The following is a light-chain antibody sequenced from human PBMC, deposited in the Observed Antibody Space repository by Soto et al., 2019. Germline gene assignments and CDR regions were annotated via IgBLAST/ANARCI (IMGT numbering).Light chain of an antibody. CDR2: GNS. V-gene: IGLV1-40*01. Sequence: QSVLTQPPSVSGAPGQRVTISCTGSSSNIGAGYDVSWYQQLPGAAPKFLIYGNSNRPSGVPDRFSGSKSGTSASLAITGLQAEDEADYYCQSYDSRLSGYVLGTGTKVTVL. CDR3: QSYDSRLSGYV. J-gene: IGLJ1*01. CDR1: SSNIGAGYD.